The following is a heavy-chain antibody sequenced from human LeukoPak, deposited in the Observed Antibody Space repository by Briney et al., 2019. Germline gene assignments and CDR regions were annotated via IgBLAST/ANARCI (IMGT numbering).Heavy chain of an antibody. CDR2: IVVGSGNT. V-gene: IGHV1-58*01. J-gene: IGHJ6*02. CDR1: GFTFTTSA. CDR3: AAGYCSGGSCYPCYYYGMDV. D-gene: IGHD2-15*01. Sequence: SVKVSCKASGFTFTTSAVQWVRQARGQRLEWIGWIVVGSGNTNYAQKFHERVTITRDMSTSTAYMELSSLRSEDTAVYYCAAGYCSGGSCYPCYYYGMDVWGQGTTVTVSS.